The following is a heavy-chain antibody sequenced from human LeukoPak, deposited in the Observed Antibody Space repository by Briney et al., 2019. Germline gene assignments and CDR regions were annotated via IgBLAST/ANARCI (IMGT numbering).Heavy chain of an antibody. V-gene: IGHV3-49*03. Sequence: GGSLRLSCTASGFTFGDYAINWFRQAPGKGLEWVGFIRSKAYGGTTEYAASVKGRFTISRDDSKSIAYLQMNSLKTEDTAVYYCTRDGYYDSSGYTNYWGQGTLVTVSS. CDR2: IRSKAYGGTT. CDR1: GFTFGDYA. CDR3: TRDGYYDSSGYTNY. J-gene: IGHJ4*02. D-gene: IGHD3-22*01.